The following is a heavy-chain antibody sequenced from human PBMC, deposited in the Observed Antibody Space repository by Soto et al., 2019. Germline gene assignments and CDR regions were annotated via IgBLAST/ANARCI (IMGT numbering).Heavy chain of an antibody. J-gene: IGHJ4*01. Sequence: GGYLRLSCAAYGLAFYYYNMNWVRQAPGRGLEWVSSISGSGIDIHFTDSVKGRFTISRDNAKTSLYLQMDSLRPEDTAIYYCAREGATNYTASYFDFWGHGALVTVSS. CDR1: GLAFYYYN. CDR3: AREGATNYTASYFDF. D-gene: IGHD4-4*01. V-gene: IGHV3-21*01. CDR2: ISGSGIDI.